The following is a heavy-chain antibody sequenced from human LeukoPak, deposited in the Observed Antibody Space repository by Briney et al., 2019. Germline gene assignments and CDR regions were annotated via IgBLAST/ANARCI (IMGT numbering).Heavy chain of an antibody. D-gene: IGHD3-10*01. Sequence: SETLSLTCTVSGGSISTYYWNWIRQPPGKGLEWIGYIYYSGTTNYNPSLKSRVSMSVDTSKNQFSLKLSSVTAADTAVYYCARVYGSGSYYNGYYYYYMDVWGKGTTVTISS. CDR3: ARVYGSGSYYNGYYYYYMDV. J-gene: IGHJ6*03. CDR1: GGSISTYY. V-gene: IGHV4-59*08. CDR2: IYYSGTT.